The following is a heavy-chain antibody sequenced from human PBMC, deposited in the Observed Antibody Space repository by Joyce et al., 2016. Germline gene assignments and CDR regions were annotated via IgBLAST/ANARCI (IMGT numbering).Heavy chain of an antibody. J-gene: IGHJ6*03. CDR3: ARIYGSGSYYYYYYYMDV. CDR2: IYYGGST. V-gene: IGHV4-39*07. CDR1: GGSISSSSYY. D-gene: IGHD3-10*01. Sequence: QLQLQESGPGLVKPSETLSLTCTVSGGSISSSSYYWGWIRQPPGKGVEWIGSIYYGGSTYYNPSIKSRVTISVDTSKNQFSLKLSSVTAADTAVYYCARIYGSGSYYYYYYYMDVWGKGTTVTVSS.